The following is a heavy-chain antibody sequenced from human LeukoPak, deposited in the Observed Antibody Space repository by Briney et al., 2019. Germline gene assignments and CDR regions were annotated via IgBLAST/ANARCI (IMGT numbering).Heavy chain of an antibody. CDR2: IYYSGST. J-gene: IGHJ4*02. CDR3: ARHLLSSYSNYYFDY. V-gene: IGHV4-39*01. Sequence: SETLSLTCTVSGGSISSSSYYWGWIRQPPGKGLEWIGSIYYSGSTYYNPSLKSRVTISVDTSKNQFSLKLSSVTAADTAVYYCARHLLSSYSNYYFDYWGQGTLVTVSS. D-gene: IGHD4-11*01. CDR1: GGSISSSSYY.